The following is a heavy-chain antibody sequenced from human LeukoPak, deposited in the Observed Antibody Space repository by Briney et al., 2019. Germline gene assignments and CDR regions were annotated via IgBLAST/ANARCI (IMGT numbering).Heavy chain of an antibody. CDR2: ISSSSSTI. D-gene: IGHD1-26*01. CDR1: GFTFSSYS. CDR3: ARRWDVIVGATTAYGMDV. V-gene: IGHV3-48*04. J-gene: IGHJ6*02. Sequence: PGGSLRLSCAASGFTFSSYSMSWVRQAPGKGLEWVSYISSSSSTIYYADSVKGRFTISRDNAKNSLYLQMNSLRAEDTAVYYCARRWDVIVGATTAYGMDVWGQGTTVTVSS.